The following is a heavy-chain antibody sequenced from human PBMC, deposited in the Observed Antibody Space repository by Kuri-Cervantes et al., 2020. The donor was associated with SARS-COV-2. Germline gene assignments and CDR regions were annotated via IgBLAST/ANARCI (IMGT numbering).Heavy chain of an antibody. D-gene: IGHD3-10*01. J-gene: IGHJ6*02. Sequence: GGSLRLSCVASEFNFRYYAMYWVRRAPGKGLEWVAHISYDGRDIHFRESVKGRFTVSRDNSKNTLYLQMNSLRLEDTGVYFCAKPGSVRGIIREDHYGLDVWGQGTTVTVSS. CDR1: EFNFRYYA. CDR2: ISYDGRDI. V-gene: IGHV3-30*18. CDR3: AKPGSVRGIIREDHYGLDV.